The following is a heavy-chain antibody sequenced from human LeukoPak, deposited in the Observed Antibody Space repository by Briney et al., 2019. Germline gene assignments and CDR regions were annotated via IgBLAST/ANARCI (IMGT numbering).Heavy chain of an antibody. D-gene: IGHD3-22*01. J-gene: IGHJ4*02. Sequence: PGGSLRLSCAVSGFTFSSYSMNWVRQAPGKGLEWVSSISSSSSYIYYADSVKGRFTISRDNAKNSLYLQMNSLRAEDTAVYYCARDTGVVITTGGDYWGQGTLVTVSS. CDR3: ARDTGVVITTGGDY. CDR2: ISSSSSYI. V-gene: IGHV3-21*01. CDR1: GFTFSSYS.